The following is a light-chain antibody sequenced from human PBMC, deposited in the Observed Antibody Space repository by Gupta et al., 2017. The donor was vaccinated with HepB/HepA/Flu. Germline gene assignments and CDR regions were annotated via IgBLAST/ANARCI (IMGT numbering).Light chain of an antibody. J-gene: IGKJ4*01. V-gene: IGKV2-28*01. CDR1: QNLLSRNGNNY. Sequence: DIVITQSPLSLPVTPGDPASMSCKSSQNLLSRNGNNYLDWFLQKTGQSPQLLFYVGSTRASGVPDRFSGSGSGTDFTLIISRVEAEDVGVYYCMQALTSPLTFGGGTRVEIK. CDR2: VGS. CDR3: MQALTSPLT.